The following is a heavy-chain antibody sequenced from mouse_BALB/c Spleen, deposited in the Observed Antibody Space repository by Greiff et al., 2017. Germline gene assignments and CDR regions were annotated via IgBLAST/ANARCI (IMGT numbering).Heavy chain of an antibody. Sequence: DLVKPGASVKLSCKASGYTFTSYWINWIKQRPGQGLEWIGRIAPGSGSTYYNEMFKGKATLTVDTSSSTAYIQLSSLSSEDSAVYFCAREGGAWFAYWGQGTLVTVSA. CDR1: GYTFTSYW. J-gene: IGHJ3*01. CDR2: IAPGSGST. CDR3: AREGGAWFAY. V-gene: IGHV1S41*01. D-gene: IGHD3-3*01.